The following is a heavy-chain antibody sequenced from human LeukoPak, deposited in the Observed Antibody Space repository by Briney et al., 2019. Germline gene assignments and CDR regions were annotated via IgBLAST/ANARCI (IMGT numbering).Heavy chain of an antibody. Sequence: PSETLSLTCTVSGGSISSSSYYWGWIRQPPGKGLEWIGSIYYSGSTYYNPSLKSRVTISVDTSKNQFSLKLSSVTAADTAVYYCARHQDKLSSSWYVSYFDYWGRGTLVTVSS. CDR3: ARHQDKLSSSWYVSYFDY. D-gene: IGHD6-13*01. J-gene: IGHJ4*02. CDR2: IYYSGST. CDR1: GGSISSSSYY. V-gene: IGHV4-39*01.